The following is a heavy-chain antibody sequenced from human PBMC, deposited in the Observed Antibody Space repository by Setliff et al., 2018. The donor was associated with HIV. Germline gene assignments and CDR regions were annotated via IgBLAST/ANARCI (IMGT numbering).Heavy chain of an antibody. CDR2: THASGTT. CDR3: ARDTVGDSRVTEFDY. J-gene: IGHJ4*02. CDR1: GGSISGDF. D-gene: IGHD2-21*01. V-gene: IGHV4-4*07. Sequence: PSETLSLTCTVSGGSISGDFWTWIRQPAGEGLEWIGRTHASGTTQCEPSLKNRCIMSIDTSKNQFSLKLSSVTAADTAVYYCARDTVGDSRVTEFDYWGQGTLVTVSS.